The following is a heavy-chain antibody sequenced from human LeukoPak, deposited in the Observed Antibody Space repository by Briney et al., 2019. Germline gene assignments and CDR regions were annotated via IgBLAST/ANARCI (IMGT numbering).Heavy chain of an antibody. J-gene: IGHJ3*02. Sequence: PGGSLRLSCAASGFTFSSYAMSWVRQAPGKGLEWVSTISGSGADTYYEDSVKGRFTISRDISKNTLYLQMSSLRAEDTALYYCAKVRQNTNDAFDIWGQGTMVTVSS. CDR3: AKVRQNTNDAFDI. V-gene: IGHV3-23*01. CDR1: GFTFSSYA. CDR2: ISGSGADT. D-gene: IGHD1/OR15-1a*01.